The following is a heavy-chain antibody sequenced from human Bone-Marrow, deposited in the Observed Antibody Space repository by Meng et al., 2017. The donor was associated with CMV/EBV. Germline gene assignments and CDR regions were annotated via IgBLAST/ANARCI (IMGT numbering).Heavy chain of an antibody. D-gene: IGHD6-13*01. V-gene: IGHV3-48*03. J-gene: IGHJ6*02. Sequence: GGSLRLSCAASGFSFSTYEMNWVRQAPGKGLEWVSYISSSGTTTYYADSVKGRYTISRDNAKNSMYVQMNSLRGEDTAVYYCARDVSSRWCPMDGWGHGTTVTVSS. CDR3: ARDVSSRWCPMDG. CDR2: ISSSGTTT. CDR1: GFSFSTYE.